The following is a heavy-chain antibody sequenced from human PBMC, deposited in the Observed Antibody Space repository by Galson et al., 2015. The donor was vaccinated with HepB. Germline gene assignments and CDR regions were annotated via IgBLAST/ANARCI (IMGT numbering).Heavy chain of an antibody. CDR1: GFTFSSYD. Sequence: SLRLSCAASGFTFSSYDMHWVRQAPGKGLEWVAVIWYDGSNKYYADSVKGRFTISRDNSKNTLYLQMNSLRAEDTAVYYCARDMAGIFGVVIIRDYYGMDVWGQGTTVTVYS. J-gene: IGHJ6*02. D-gene: IGHD3-3*01. CDR3: ARDMAGIFGVVIIRDYYGMDV. V-gene: IGHV3-33*01. CDR2: IWYDGSNK.